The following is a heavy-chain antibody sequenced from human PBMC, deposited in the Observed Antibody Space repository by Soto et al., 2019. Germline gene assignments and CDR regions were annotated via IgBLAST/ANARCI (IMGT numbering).Heavy chain of an antibody. V-gene: IGHV1-69*01. CDR2: IIPMFGTP. CDR1: GGTFSSYI. J-gene: IGHJ4*02. Sequence: QVQLVQSGVEVKKPGSSVQVSCKASGGTFSSYIFSWVRQATGQGLEWMGGIIPMFGTPNYAQKFQGRVTITADESTTTVYMDVRSLRSEDTAVYYCARSFRDQQQVFDYWGPGTPVTVSS. D-gene: IGHD6-13*01. CDR3: ARSFRDQQQVFDY.